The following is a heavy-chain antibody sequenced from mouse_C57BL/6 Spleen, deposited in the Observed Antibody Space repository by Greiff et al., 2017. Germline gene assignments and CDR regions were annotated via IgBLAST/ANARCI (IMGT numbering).Heavy chain of an antibody. V-gene: IGHV1-64*01. CDR2: IHPNSGST. CDR3: ASDYYYGSSHWYFDV. Sequence: QVQLQQPGAELVKPGASVKLSCKASGYTFTSYWMHWVKQRPGQGLEWIGMIHPNSGSTNYNEKFKSKATLTVDKSSSTAYMQLSSLTSEDSAVYYCASDYYYGSSHWYFDVWGTGTTVTVSS. J-gene: IGHJ1*03. CDR1: GYTFTSYW. D-gene: IGHD1-1*01.